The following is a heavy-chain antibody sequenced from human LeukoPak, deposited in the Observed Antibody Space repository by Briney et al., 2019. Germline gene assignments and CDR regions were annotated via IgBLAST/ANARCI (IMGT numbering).Heavy chain of an antibody. V-gene: IGHV4-38-2*01. Sequence: KPSETLSLTCVVSGYSISSGYYWGWIQQPPGKGLEWIATIHHSGSTYYSPSLKSRVTISVDTSKNQFSLKLSSVTAADTAVYYCARLRDLYNCFDPWGQGTLVIVSS. CDR3: ARLRDLYNCFDP. CDR2: IHHSGST. D-gene: IGHD5-24*01. CDR1: GYSISSGYY. J-gene: IGHJ5*02.